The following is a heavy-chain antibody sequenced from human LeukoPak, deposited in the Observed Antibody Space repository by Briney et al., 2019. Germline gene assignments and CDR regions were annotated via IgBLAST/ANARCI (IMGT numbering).Heavy chain of an antibody. V-gene: IGHV3-13*04. CDR1: GFTFSSYG. D-gene: IGHD5-12*01. J-gene: IGHJ4*02. CDR2: IGTAGDT. Sequence: GGSLRLSCAASGFTFSSYGMHWVRQTTGKGLEWVSAIGTAGDTYYPGSVKGRFTISRENAKNSLYLQMNSLRAGDTAVYYCVRGTGYSAYDYDFDYWGQGTLVTVSS. CDR3: VRGTGYSAYDYDFDY.